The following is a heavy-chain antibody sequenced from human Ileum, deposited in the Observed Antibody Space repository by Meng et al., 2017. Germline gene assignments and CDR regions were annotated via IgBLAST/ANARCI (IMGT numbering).Heavy chain of an antibody. D-gene: IGHD3-22*01. CDR3: AKTFHSDSSFDY. V-gene: IGHV3-15*01. J-gene: IGHJ4*02. Sequence: GESLKISCAASGFTFNSAWMSWVRQAPGKGLEWVGRIKSKSYGETTDFAAPVKGRFTISRDDSQNTLYLQMDSLKSEDTAVYYCAKTFHSDSSFDYWGQGKRVNVYS. CDR1: GFTFNSAW. CDR2: IKSKSYGETT.